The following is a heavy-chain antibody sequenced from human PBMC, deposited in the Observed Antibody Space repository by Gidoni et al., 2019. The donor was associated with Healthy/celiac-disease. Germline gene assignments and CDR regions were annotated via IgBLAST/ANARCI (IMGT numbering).Heavy chain of an antibody. D-gene: IGHD6-19*01. J-gene: IGHJ4*02. V-gene: IGHV3-30*18. CDR3: AKDRSSGWYSTFDY. CDR1: GFTFSSYG. CDR2: ISYDGSNK. Sequence: QVQLVESGGGVVQPGRSLRLSCAASGFTFSSYGMHWVRQAPGKGLEWVAVISYDGSNKYYADSVKGRFTISRDNSKNTLYLQMNSLRAEDTAVYYCAKDRSSGWYSTFDYWGQGTLVTVSS.